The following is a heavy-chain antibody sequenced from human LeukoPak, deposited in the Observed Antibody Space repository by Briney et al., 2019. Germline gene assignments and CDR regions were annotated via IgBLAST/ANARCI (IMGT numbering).Heavy chain of an antibody. CDR3: ATPRAPPGYTNSWTPFDS. CDR1: GIKFSNYG. J-gene: IGHJ4*02. V-gene: IGHV3-30*03. Sequence: PGGSLRLSCVASGIKFSNYGMHWVRQAPGKGLEWVAVISHDGSSIIYADSVKGRFTISRDNSKEMVYLQMNSLRIEDTAIYYCATPRAPPGYTNSWTPFDSWGQGALVTVSS. CDR2: ISHDGSSI. D-gene: IGHD2-8*01.